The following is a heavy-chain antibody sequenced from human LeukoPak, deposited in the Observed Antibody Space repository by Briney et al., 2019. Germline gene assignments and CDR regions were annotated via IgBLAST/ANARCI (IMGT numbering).Heavy chain of an antibody. CDR1: GGSISTYY. D-gene: IGHD2-2*01. CDR3: ASRRCSTTCPEDY. J-gene: IGHJ4*02. V-gene: IGHV4-4*07. Sequence: SETLSLTCTVSGGSISTYYWSWTRQSAGKGLEWIGRIYTSGSTDYNPSLKSRVTMSVDTSKNQLSLKLSSVTAADTAVYYCASRRCSTTCPEDYWGQGTLVTVSS. CDR2: IYTSGST.